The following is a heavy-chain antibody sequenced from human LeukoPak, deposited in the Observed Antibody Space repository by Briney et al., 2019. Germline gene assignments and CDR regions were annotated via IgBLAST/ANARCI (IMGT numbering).Heavy chain of an antibody. CDR3: AKRIAARTPYYFDY. Sequence: GGSLRLSCAASGFTFSSNPMSWVRQAPGKGLEWVSGISYDGGSTYYADSVKGRFTISRDNSKNTLYLQMNSLRSEDTAVYYCAKRIAARTPYYFDYWGQGTLVTVSS. J-gene: IGHJ4*02. V-gene: IGHV3-23*01. CDR2: ISYDGGST. D-gene: IGHD6-6*01. CDR1: GFTFSSNP.